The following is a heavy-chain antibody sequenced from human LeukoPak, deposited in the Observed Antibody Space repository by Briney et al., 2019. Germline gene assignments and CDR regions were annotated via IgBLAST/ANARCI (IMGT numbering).Heavy chain of an antibody. Sequence: ASVKVSCKPTGYSFTAYYIFWMRHGPGQGLECMGWINLYNGATKYAQRFQSRVTMTRDTSISTAYMELSRLRSDDTATYYCASWAGGNEPVASFDYWGQGTLVTVSS. CDR2: INLYNGAT. D-gene: IGHD1-14*01. CDR3: ASWAGGNEPVASFDY. J-gene: IGHJ4*02. V-gene: IGHV1-2*02. CDR1: GYSFTAYY.